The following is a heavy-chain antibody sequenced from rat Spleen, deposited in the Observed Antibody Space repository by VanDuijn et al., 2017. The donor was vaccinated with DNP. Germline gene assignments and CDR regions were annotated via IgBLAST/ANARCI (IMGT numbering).Heavy chain of an antibody. CDR2: ISYSGST. CDR1: GYSITSNY. CDR3: ARWTRYFDY. V-gene: IGHV3-1*01. Sequence: EVQLQESGPGLVKPSQSLSLICSVTGYSITSNYWGWIRKFPGNKMEYIGHISYSGSTNYNPSLKSRISITRDTSKNHFFLHLNSVTTEDTATYYCARWTRYFDYWGQGAMVTVSS. D-gene: IGHD1-7*01. J-gene: IGHJ2*01.